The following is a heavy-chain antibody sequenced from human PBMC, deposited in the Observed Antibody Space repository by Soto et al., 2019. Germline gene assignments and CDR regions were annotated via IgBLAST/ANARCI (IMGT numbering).Heavy chain of an antibody. V-gene: IGHV3-23*01. J-gene: IGHJ6*02. CDR1: GFTFSSYA. D-gene: IGHD2-15*01. CDR2: ISGSGGST. CDR3: ARANWACSGGQCYQEMYYSYGMDV. Sequence: PGGSLRLSCAASGFTFSSYAMSWVRQAPGKGLEWVSAISGSGGSTYYADSVKGRFTISRDNSNNMLYLQMNSLRAEDTALYYCARANWACSGGQCYQEMYYSYGMDVWGQGTTVTLSS.